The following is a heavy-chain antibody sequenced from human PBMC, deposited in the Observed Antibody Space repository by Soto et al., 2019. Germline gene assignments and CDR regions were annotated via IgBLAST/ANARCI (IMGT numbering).Heavy chain of an antibody. Sequence: QLQLQESGPRLVKPSETLSLTCTVSGGSISSNIYYWGSIRQPPGKVLELIGNIHYSGSTYYDSSLQSRVTRSVETSRSPSSLQLTSVAAADAAVYYCASQHYCDSSGYYVVYWRQGALVSVSS. CDR3: ASQHYCDSSGYYVVY. J-gene: IGHJ4*02. D-gene: IGHD3-22*01. CDR1: GGSISSNIYY. CDR2: IHYSGST. V-gene: IGHV4-39*01.